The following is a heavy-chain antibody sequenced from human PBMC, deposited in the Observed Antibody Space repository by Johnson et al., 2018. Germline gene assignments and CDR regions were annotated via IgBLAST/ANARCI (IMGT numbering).Heavy chain of an antibody. CDR1: GFSFSDHY. CDR2: TRNKANTYRT. Sequence: VQLGESGGGLVQPGGSLRLCCAASGFSFSDHYMAWVRQAPGKGLEWVGRTRNKANTYRTEYAPSVTGRFTISSDDSKKSVLLQMTRLKTEDTAVYYCAKAATTIVRDAEYFQHWGQGALVTVSA. D-gene: IGHD4-17*01. J-gene: IGHJ1*01. CDR3: AKAATTIVRDAEYFQH. V-gene: IGHV3-72*01.